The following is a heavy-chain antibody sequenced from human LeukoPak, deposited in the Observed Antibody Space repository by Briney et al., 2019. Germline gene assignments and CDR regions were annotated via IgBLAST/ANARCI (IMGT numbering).Heavy chain of an antibody. Sequence: PSETLPLTCTVSGDSISSGSYYWSWIRQPAGKGLEWIGHIYTSGSTNYNPSLKSRVTISVDTSKNQFSLKLSSVTAADTAVYYCARAPSAIGGAFDIWGQGTMVTVSS. D-gene: IGHD3-10*01. CDR1: GDSISSGSYY. J-gene: IGHJ3*02. CDR3: ARAPSAIGGAFDI. CDR2: IYTSGST. V-gene: IGHV4-61*09.